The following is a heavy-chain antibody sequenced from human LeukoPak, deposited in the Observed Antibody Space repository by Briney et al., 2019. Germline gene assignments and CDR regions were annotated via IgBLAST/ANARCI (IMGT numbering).Heavy chain of an antibody. D-gene: IGHD6-13*01. V-gene: IGHV3-23*01. CDR2: ISGSGGST. Sequence: GGSLRLSCAASGFTFSSYAMSWVRQAPEKGLEWVSAISGSGGSTYYADSVKGRFTISRDNSKNTLYLQMNSLRAEDTAVYYCARGGAAYHFDYWGQGTLVTVSS. CDR1: GFTFSSYA. CDR3: ARGGAAYHFDY. J-gene: IGHJ4*02.